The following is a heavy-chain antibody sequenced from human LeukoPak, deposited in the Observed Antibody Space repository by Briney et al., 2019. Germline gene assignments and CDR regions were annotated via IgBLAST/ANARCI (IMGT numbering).Heavy chain of an antibody. CDR1: GFTFSRSG. J-gene: IGHJ4*02. CDR2: FDGNADGT. D-gene: IGHD2-15*01. V-gene: IGHV3-23*01. CDR3: VKPRIIGLGWAQFDY. Sequence: PGGSLRLSCATSGFTFSRSGMTWVRQPPGKGLGWVASFDGNADGTHYADSVKGRCTISRDNSKNTVYLQMNSLRAEDTAIYYCVKPRIIGLGWAQFDYWGQGSLVTVSS.